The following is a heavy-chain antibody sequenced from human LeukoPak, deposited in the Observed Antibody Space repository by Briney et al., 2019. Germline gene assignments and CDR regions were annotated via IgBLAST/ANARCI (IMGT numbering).Heavy chain of an antibody. Sequence: PGGSLRLSCAASGFTLHDYNMHWVRQAPGKGLEWVSHIRWDDGSTYYADSVKGRFIISRDNTKNSLYLQMNSLRTEDTALYYCARDRERGGSSPIRHWGQGTLVTVSS. CDR3: ARDRERGGSSPIRH. CDR2: IRWDDGST. D-gene: IGHD2-15*01. J-gene: IGHJ1*01. V-gene: IGHV3-43*01. CDR1: GFTLHDYN.